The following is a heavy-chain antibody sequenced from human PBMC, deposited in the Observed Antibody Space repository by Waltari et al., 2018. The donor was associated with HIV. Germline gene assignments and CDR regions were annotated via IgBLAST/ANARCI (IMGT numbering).Heavy chain of an antibody. Sequence: QVQLVESGGGVVQPGGSLRLSCAASGFTFSSYGMHWVRQAPGKGVEWVAFIRYDGSNKYYADSVKGRFTISRDNSKNTLYLQMNSLRAEDTAVYYCAKTRGQQLVPSYYFDYWGQGTLVTVSS. CDR1: GFTFSSYG. J-gene: IGHJ4*02. CDR3: AKTRGQQLVPSYYFDY. CDR2: IRYDGSNK. D-gene: IGHD6-13*01. V-gene: IGHV3-30*02.